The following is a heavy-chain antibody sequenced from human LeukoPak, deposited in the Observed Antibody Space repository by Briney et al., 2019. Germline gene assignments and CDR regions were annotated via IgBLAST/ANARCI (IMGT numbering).Heavy chain of an antibody. CDR3: AKPKHHMIVLGDWFDP. CDR2: IRYDGSNK. CDR1: GFTFSSYG. D-gene: IGHD3-22*01. Sequence: GGSQRLSCAASGFTFSSYGMHWVRQAPGRGLEWVAFIRYDGSNKYYADSVKGRFTISRDNSKNTLYLQMNSLRAEDTAVYYCAKPKHHMIVLGDWFDPWGQGTLVTVSS. V-gene: IGHV3-30*02. J-gene: IGHJ5*02.